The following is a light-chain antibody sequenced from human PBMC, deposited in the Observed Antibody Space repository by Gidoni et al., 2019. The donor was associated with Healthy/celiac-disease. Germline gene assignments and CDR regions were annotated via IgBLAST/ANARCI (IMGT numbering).Light chain of an antibody. Sequence: DIQMTHSPSSLSASVGDRVTITCQASQDISNYLNWYQQKPGKAPKLLIYDASNLETGVPSRFSGSGSGTDFTFTISSLQPEDIATYYCQQYDNLMCSCXQGTKLESK. J-gene: IGKJ2*04. CDR1: QDISNY. V-gene: IGKV1-33*01. CDR3: QQYDNLMCS. CDR2: DAS.